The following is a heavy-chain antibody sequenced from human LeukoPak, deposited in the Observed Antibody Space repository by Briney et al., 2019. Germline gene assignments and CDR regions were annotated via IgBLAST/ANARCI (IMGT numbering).Heavy chain of an antibody. J-gene: IGHJ4*02. CDR3: TTVATIVTQNFDY. CDR2: IKSKTDGGTT. D-gene: IGHD4/OR15-4a*01. Sequence: PGGSLRLSCAASGFTFSNAWMNRVRQAPGKGLEWVGRIKSKTDGGTTDYAAPVKGRFTISRDDSKNTLYLQMDSLKSEDTAMYYCTTVATIVTQNFDYWGQGTLVTVSS. CDR1: GFTFSNAW. V-gene: IGHV3-15*01.